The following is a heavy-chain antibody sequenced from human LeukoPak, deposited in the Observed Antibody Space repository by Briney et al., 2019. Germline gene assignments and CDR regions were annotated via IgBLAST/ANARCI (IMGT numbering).Heavy chain of an antibody. CDR1: GGSISSHY. CDR2: IYYSGST. Sequence: SETLSLTCTVSGGSISSHYWSWIRQPPGKGLEWIGYIYYSGSTNYNPSLKSRVTISVDTSKNQFSLKLSSVTAADTAVYYCARGTSSGIYWAFFRYYYYYMDVWGKGTTVTVSS. V-gene: IGHV4-59*11. CDR3: ARGTSSGIYWAFFRYYYYYMDV. D-gene: IGHD1-26*01. J-gene: IGHJ6*03.